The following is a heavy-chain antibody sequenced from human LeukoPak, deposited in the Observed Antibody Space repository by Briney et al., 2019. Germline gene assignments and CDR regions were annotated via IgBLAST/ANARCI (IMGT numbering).Heavy chain of an antibody. V-gene: IGHV4-38-2*02. CDR3: ARLTYYDSSGYGRQDDY. Sequence: SETLSLTCTVSGYSISSGYYWGWIRQPPGKGLEWIGSIYHSGSTYYNPSLKSRVTISVDTSKNQFSLKLSSVTAADTAVYYWARLTYYDSSGYGRQDDYWGQGTLVTVSS. CDR1: GYSISSGYY. D-gene: IGHD3-22*01. J-gene: IGHJ4*02. CDR2: IYHSGST.